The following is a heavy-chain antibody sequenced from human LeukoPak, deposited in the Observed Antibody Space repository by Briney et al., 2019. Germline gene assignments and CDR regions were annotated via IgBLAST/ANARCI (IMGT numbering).Heavy chain of an antibody. Sequence: PGGSLRLSCAASGFTFRSYSMTWVRQAPGKGLEWVSVISGGGDITFFADSVKGRFTISRDNSKNTLYLQMNGLRPEDTAVYYCAKDLRYYDYVWGGRVAYYYHGMDVWGQGTTVTVSS. CDR1: GFTFRSYS. CDR3: AKDLRYYDYVWGGRVAYYYHGMDV. CDR2: ISGGGDIT. D-gene: IGHD3-16*01. J-gene: IGHJ6*02. V-gene: IGHV3-23*01.